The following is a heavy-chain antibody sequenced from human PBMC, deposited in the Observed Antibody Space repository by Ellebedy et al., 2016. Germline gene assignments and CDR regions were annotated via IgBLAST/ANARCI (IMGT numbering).Heavy chain of an antibody. CDR3: ARGPRIAAEGTPDN. J-gene: IGHJ4*02. CDR1: GASFNDYF. CDR2: VNYSGSA. V-gene: IGHV4-34*01. D-gene: IGHD6-13*01. Sequence: SETLSLXXAVTGASFNDYFWTWIRQPPGKGLEWIGEVNYSGSAYYNPSLKSRVSISVDTSKNQFSLYLHVVTAADTAVYYCARGPRIAAEGTPDNWGQGTLVTVSS.